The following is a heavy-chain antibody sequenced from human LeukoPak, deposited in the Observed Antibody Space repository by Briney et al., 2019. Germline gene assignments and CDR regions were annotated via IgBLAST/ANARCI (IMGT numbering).Heavy chain of an antibody. CDR1: GGSISSGGYY. CDR2: IYYSGST. CDR3: ARVGYGPAYGDYVEVYFDY. Sequence: PSQTLSLTCTVSGGSISSGGYYWSWIRQHPGKGLEWIGYIYYSGSTYYNPSLKSRVTISVDTSKNQFSLKLSSVTAADTAVYYCARVGYGPAYGDYVEVYFDYWGQGTLVTVSS. D-gene: IGHD4-17*01. J-gene: IGHJ4*02. V-gene: IGHV4-31*03.